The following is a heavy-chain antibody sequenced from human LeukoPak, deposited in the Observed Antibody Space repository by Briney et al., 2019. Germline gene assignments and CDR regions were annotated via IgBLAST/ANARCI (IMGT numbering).Heavy chain of an antibody. CDR1: GFTFSSYA. J-gene: IGHJ6*03. CDR3: AKDPSYGYYYYMDV. Sequence: GGSLRLSCAASGFTFSSYAMRWVRQAPGKGLERVAVISYDGSNKYYADSVKGRFTISRDNSKNTLYLQMNSLRAEDTAVYYCAKDPSYGYYYYMDVWGKGTTVTVSS. D-gene: IGHD4-17*01. CDR2: ISYDGSNK. V-gene: IGHV3-30*01.